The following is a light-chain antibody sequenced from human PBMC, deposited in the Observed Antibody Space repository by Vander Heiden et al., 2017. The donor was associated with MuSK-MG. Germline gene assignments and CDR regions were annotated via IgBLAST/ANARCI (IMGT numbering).Light chain of an antibody. CDR3: QQYTDGPPWT. J-gene: IGKJ1*01. CDR1: QSVSSN. Sequence: IVMTQPPATLSVSPGEGATLSCRASQSVSSNLAWYQHKPGQAPRLLTYHASTRATGIPARFSGGGSGTEFTLTISSLQSEDFAVYYCQQYTDGPPWTFGQGTKVEIK. V-gene: IGKV3-15*01. CDR2: HAS.